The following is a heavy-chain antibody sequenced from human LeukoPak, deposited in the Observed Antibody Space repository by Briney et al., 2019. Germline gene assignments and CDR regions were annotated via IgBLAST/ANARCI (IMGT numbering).Heavy chain of an antibody. J-gene: IGHJ6*02. CDR1: GGSISSSSYY. CDR2: IYYSGST. CDR3: AIFLRYNWNDDYYYGMDV. Sequence: SETLSLTCTVSGGSISSSSYYWGWIRQPPGKGLEWIGSIYYSGSTYYDPSLKSRVTISVDKSKNQFSLKLSSVTAADTAVYYCAIFLRYNWNDDYYYGMDVWGQGTTVTVSS. V-gene: IGHV4-39*07. D-gene: IGHD1-1*01.